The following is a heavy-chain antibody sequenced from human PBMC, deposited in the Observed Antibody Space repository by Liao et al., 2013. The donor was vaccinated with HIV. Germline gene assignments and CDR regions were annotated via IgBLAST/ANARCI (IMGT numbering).Heavy chain of an antibody. V-gene: IGHV4-39*07. D-gene: IGHD3-3*01. CDR3: ARLDSTIFGVVILRDY. J-gene: IGHJ4*02. CDR2: IFYSGST. CDR1: GGPISNSYY. Sequence: QLQLQESGPGLVKPSETLSLTCTVSGGPISNSYYWGWIRQSPEKGLEWIASIFYSGSTHHNPSFRSRVTISVDRSKNQFSLTLSSLTAADTAVYYCARLDSTIFGVVILRDYWGQGTPVTVSS.